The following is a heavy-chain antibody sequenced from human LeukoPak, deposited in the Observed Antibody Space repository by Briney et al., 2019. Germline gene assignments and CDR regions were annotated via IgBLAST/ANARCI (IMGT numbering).Heavy chain of an antibody. J-gene: IGHJ3*02. CDR3: ASRPYYYDSSGYYGDDAFDI. Sequence: GSSVKVSCKASGGTFSSYAISWVRQAPGQGLEWMGGIIPIFGTANYAQKFQGRVTITTDESTSTAYMELSSLRPEDTAVYYCASRPYYYDSSGYYGDDAFDIWGQGTMVTVSS. CDR2: IIPIFGTA. V-gene: IGHV1-69*05. D-gene: IGHD3-22*01. CDR1: GGTFSSYA.